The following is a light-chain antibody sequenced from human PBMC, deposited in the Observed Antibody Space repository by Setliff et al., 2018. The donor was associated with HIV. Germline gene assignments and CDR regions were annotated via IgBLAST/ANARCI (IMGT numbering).Light chain of an antibody. CDR3: SSYTSSSTYV. Sequence: QSALAQSASVSGSPGQSTTISCTGSSSDVGGYNYVSWFQQYPGKAPKLMIYEVNNRPSGVSDRFSGSKSGNTASLTISGLQAEDEADYYCSSYTSSSTYVFGTGTKVTVL. V-gene: IGLV2-14*01. CDR1: SSDVGGYNY. CDR2: EVN. J-gene: IGLJ1*01.